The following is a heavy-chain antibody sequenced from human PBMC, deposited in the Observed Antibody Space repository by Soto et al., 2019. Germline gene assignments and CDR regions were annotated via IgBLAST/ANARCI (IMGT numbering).Heavy chain of an antibody. J-gene: IGHJ4*02. CDR2: IYYSGST. D-gene: IGHD5-18*01. CDR1: GGSISSYY. CDR3: ASVDTVFYYFDY. V-gene: IGHV4-59*08. Sequence: SETLSLTCTVSGGSISSYYWSWIRQPPGKGLEWIGYIYYSGSTNYNPSLKSRVTISVDTSKNQFSLKLSSVTAADTAVYYCASVDTVFYYFDYWGQGTLVTVSS.